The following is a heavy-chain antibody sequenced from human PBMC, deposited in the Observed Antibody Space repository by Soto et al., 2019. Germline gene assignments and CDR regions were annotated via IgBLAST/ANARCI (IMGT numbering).Heavy chain of an antibody. D-gene: IGHD3-10*01. J-gene: IGHJ6*02. Sequence: QVQLVESGGGVVQPGRSLRLSCAASGFTFSSYGMHWVRQAPGKGLEWVAVISYDGSNKYYADSVKGRFTISRDNSKNTLYLQMNSLRAEDTAEYYCAKGGYGFGEFSDNYYYYYGMDVWGQGTTVTVSS. CDR3: AKGGYGFGEFSDNYYYYYGMDV. V-gene: IGHV3-30*18. CDR1: GFTFSSYG. CDR2: ISYDGSNK.